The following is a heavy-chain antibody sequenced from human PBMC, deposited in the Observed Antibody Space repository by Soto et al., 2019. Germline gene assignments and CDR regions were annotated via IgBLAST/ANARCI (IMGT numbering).Heavy chain of an antibody. CDR2: IIPILTTP. D-gene: IGHD2-8*02. V-gene: IGHV1-69*01. Sequence: QVQLVQSGAEVTKTGSSVKVSCKASEGTFSIYGFSWVRQAPGQGPEWIGGIIPILTTPNYAQNFQGRVTIVADESTTTVYMELSSLKFEDTAVYYCATSVGIAPTGEDGMDVWGQGTSVTVSS. CDR3: ATSVGIAPTGEDGMDV. CDR1: EGTFSIYG. J-gene: IGHJ6*02.